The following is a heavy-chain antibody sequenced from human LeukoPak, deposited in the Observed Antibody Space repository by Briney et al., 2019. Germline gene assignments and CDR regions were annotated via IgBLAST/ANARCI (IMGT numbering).Heavy chain of an antibody. J-gene: IGHJ3*02. CDR1: GGSISSYY. Sequence: SETLSLTCTVSGGSISSYYWSWIRQPPGKGLEWIGYIYYSGSTNYNPSLKSRVTISVDTPKNQFSLKLSSVTAADTAVYYCARDLAYDSSGYYFRGAFDIWGQGTMVTVSS. V-gene: IGHV4-59*01. CDR3: ARDLAYDSSGYYFRGAFDI. CDR2: IYYSGST. D-gene: IGHD3-22*01.